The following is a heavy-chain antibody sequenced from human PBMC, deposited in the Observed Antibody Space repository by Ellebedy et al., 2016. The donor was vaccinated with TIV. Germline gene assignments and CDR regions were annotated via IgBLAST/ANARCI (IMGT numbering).Heavy chain of an antibody. Sequence: GESLKISCAASGFTFSSCWMSWVRQAPGKGLEWVANIKQDGSAKYYVDSVKGRFTISRDNTKNLVFLHMKSLRAEDTAVYYCTRDPPTRKTGDFWGQGIQVTVSS. J-gene: IGHJ4*02. CDR3: TRDPPTRKTGDF. V-gene: IGHV3-7*01. D-gene: IGHD2-2*01. CDR2: IKQDGSAK. CDR1: GFTFSSCW.